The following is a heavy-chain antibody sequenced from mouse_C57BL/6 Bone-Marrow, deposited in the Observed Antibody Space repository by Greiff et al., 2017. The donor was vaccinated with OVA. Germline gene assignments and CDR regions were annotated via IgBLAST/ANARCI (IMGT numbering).Heavy chain of an antibody. V-gene: IGHV5-6*02. CDR1: GFTFSSYG. J-gene: IGHJ1*03. Sequence: DVKLVESGGDLVKPGGSLKLSCAASGFTFSSYGMSWVRQTPDKRLEWVATISSGGSYTYYPDSVKGRFTISRDNAKNTLYLQMSSLKSEDTAMYYCARHRYYGSSRYWYVDVWGTGTTVTVSS. CDR3: ARHRYYGSSRYWYVDV. CDR2: ISSGGSYT. D-gene: IGHD1-1*01.